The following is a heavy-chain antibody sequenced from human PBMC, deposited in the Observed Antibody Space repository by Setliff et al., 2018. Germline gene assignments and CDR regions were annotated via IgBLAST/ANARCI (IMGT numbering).Heavy chain of an antibody. D-gene: IGHD2-2*01. J-gene: IGHJ4*02. CDR3: ARSTSWFSTNY. V-gene: IGHV1-18*01. CDR2: ISGYNGNT. Sequence: ASVKVSCKTSGFVFITYAITWVRQAPGQGLEWMGWISGYNGNTNYAQKLQGRVTMTTDTSTSTAYMELSSLRSEDTAVYYCARSTSWFSTNYWGQGTPVTVSS. CDR1: GFVFITYA.